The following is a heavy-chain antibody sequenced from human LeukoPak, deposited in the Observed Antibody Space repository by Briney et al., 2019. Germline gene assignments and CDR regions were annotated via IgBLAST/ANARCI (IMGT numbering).Heavy chain of an antibody. J-gene: IGHJ4*02. CDR2: INPNSGGT. CDR3: ARDMGGSFPF. V-gene: IGHV1-2*06. D-gene: IGHD1-26*01. Sequence: ASVKVSCKAFGYTFTRYYIHWVRQAPGQGLEWMGRINPNSGGTNYAQNFQGRVTMTRDTSISTAYMELSRLTSDDAAVYYCARDMGGSFPFWGQGTLVTVSS. CDR1: GYTFTRYY.